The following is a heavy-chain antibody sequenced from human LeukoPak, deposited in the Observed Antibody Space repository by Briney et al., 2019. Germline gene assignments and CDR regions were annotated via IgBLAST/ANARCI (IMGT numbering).Heavy chain of an antibody. Sequence: GRSLRLSCAASGFTFSSYGMHWVRQAPGKGLEWVAVMWYDGSNKYYADSVKGRFTISRDNSKNTLYLQMNSLRAGDTAVYYCARDSRGFDYWGQGTLVTVSS. CDR2: MWYDGSNK. CDR3: ARDSRGFDY. D-gene: IGHD3-10*01. CDR1: GFTFSSYG. V-gene: IGHV3-33*01. J-gene: IGHJ4*02.